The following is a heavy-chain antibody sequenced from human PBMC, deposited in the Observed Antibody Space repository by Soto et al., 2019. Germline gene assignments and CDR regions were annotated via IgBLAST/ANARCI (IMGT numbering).Heavy chain of an antibody. Sequence: GSLRLSCAASGFTFNSCAMTWVRQAPGKGLEWVSTIVGSGSRTFYADSVKGRFTISRDNSKNMLYLQMDGLRAEDTAVYYCAKEYVVTSIADAFDIWGQGTMVTVSS. CDR2: IVGSGSRT. V-gene: IGHV3-23*01. CDR1: GFTFNSCA. J-gene: IGHJ3*02. CDR3: AKEYVVTSIADAFDI. D-gene: IGHD2-15*01.